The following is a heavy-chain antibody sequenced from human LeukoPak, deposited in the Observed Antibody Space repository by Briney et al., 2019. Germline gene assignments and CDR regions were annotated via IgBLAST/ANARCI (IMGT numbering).Heavy chain of an antibody. V-gene: IGHV4-59*01. J-gene: IGHJ4*02. Sequence: SETLSLTCAVSGDSISSYYWNWIRLPPGKGLEWIGHMYDSGSTNYNPSLKSRITISVDMPKNQFSLRLSSVTAADTAVYYCARGGVGATSFNFDYWGQGTLVTVSS. CDR2: MYDSGST. D-gene: IGHD1-26*01. CDR1: GDSISSYY. CDR3: ARGGVGATSFNFDY.